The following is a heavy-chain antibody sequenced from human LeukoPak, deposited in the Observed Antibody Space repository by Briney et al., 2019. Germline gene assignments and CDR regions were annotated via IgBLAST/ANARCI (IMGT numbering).Heavy chain of an antibody. J-gene: IGHJ4*02. CDR1: GFPFSTYS. CDR2: INSDGSST. V-gene: IGHV3-74*01. D-gene: IGHD6-6*01. Sequence: GGSLRLSCAASGFPFSTYSMAWVRQAPGKGLVWVSRINSDGSSTTYADSVKGRFTISRDNAKNTLYLHMSSLRAEDTGVYHCARALGSVADFWGQGTLVTVSS. CDR3: ARALGSVADF.